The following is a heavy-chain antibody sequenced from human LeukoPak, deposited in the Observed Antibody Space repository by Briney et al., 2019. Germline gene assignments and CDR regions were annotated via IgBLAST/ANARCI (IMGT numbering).Heavy chain of an antibody. D-gene: IGHD3-10*01. CDR3: ARFGYGSGSYYNWFDP. J-gene: IGHJ5*02. V-gene: IGHV4-38-2*02. CDR1: GYPISSGYY. Sequence: ASETLSLTCTVSGYPISSGYYWGWIRQPPGKGLEWIGGIYHRGSTYYNPSLKSRVTISVDTSKNQFSLKLSSVTAADTAVYYCARFGYGSGSYYNWFDPWGQGTLVTVSS. CDR2: IYHRGST.